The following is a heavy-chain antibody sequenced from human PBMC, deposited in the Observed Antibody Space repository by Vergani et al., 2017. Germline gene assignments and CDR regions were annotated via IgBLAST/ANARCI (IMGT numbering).Heavy chain of an antibody. CDR2: INPNSGGT. V-gene: IGHV1-2*02. Sequence: QVQLVQSGAEVKKPGASVKVSCKASGYTFTGYYMHWVRQAPGQGLEWMGWINPNSGGTNYAQKFQGRVTMTRDTSISTAYMELSRLRSDDTAVYYWARGYCTNSIFRGKVVSWCQGTLVTVSS. CDR1: GYTFTGYY. J-gene: IGHJ4*02. D-gene: IGHD2-8*01. CDR3: ARGYCTNSIFRGKVVS.